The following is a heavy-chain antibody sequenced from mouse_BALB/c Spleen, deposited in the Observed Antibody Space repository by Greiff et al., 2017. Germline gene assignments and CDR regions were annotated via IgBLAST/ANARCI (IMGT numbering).Heavy chain of an antibody. J-gene: IGHJ3*01. Sequence: QVQLQQSGAELMKPGASVKISCKATGYTFSSYWIEWVKQRPGHGLEWIGEILPGSGSTNYNEKFKGKATFTADTSSNTAYMQLSSLTSEDSAVYFCARRGGYGWFAYWGQGTLVTVSA. CDR3: ARRGGYGWFAY. D-gene: IGHD2-2*01. CDR1: GYTFSSYW. CDR2: ILPGSGST. V-gene: IGHV1-9*01.